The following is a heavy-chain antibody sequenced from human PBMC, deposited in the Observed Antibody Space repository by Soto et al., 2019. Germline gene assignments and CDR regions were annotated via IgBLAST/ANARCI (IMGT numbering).Heavy chain of an antibody. D-gene: IGHD3-10*01. CDR1: GFTVTSNG. CDR2: ISSSSSYI. V-gene: IGHV3-21*01. CDR3: PSDSPTYYYGSGSYYKHGMDV. Sequence: GGSLRLSCGVSGFTVTSNGVSWVRQAPGKGLEWVSAISSSSSYIYYADSVKGRFTISRDNAKNSLYLQMNSLRAEDTAVYYCPSDSPTYYYGSGSYYKHGMDVWGQGTTVTAP. J-gene: IGHJ6*02.